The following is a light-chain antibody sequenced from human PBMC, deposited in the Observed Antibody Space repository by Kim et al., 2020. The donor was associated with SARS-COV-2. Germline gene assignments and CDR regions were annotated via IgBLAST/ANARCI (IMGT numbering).Light chain of an antibody. CDR3: QVWDSSSDHPV. J-gene: IGLJ3*02. CDR2: YDS. Sequence: PGKTARITCGGNNIGSKSVHWYQQKPGQAPVLVIYYDSDRPSGIPERFSGSNSGNTATLTISRVEAGDEADYYCQVWDSSSDHPVFGGGTQLDRP. V-gene: IGLV3-21*04. CDR1: NIGSKS.